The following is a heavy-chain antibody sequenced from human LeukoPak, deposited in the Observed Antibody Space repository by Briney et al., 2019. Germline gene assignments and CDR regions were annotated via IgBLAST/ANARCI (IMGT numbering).Heavy chain of an antibody. CDR1: GFTFSSYG. J-gene: IGHJ4*02. Sequence: PGGSLRLSCAASGFTFSSYGKHWVRQAPGKGLEWAAVIWYDGSNKYYADSMQGRFTSSRENSKNTLNLQMNSLRAEDTAVYYCARDQWLVPDYWGEGTLVTVSS. D-gene: IGHD6-19*01. CDR2: IWYDGSNK. CDR3: ARDQWLVPDY. V-gene: IGHV3-33*01.